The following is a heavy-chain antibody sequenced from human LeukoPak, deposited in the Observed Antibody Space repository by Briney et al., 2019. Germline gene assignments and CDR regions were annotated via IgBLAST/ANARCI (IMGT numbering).Heavy chain of an antibody. D-gene: IGHD1-26*01. V-gene: IGHV3-21*01. CDR2: ITIVAIFI. Sequence: PGGSLRLSCAASGFTFSTYTMNWVRQAPGKGLECVSSITIVAIFIYYAYPLKPPFTISRDNAKNSLYLQMNSLRAEDTAVYYCARDRQGESFDYWGQGTLVTVSS. J-gene: IGHJ4*02. CDR1: GFTFSTYT. CDR3: ARDRQGESFDY.